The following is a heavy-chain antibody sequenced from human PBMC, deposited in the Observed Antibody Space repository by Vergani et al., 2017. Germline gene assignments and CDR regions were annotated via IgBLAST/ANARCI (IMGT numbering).Heavy chain of an antibody. Sequence: QVSLVESGGGVVQPGRSLTHTCSASGFWFKNFAMHWVRQAPGKGLEWVATISKDVTHDYYEPSVRGRFAVSRDNFKNTMYLQMDRLTTDETAVYFCARDGTDRFVGSCGYSNLLHYWGQGILVTVSS. J-gene: IGHJ4*02. CDR2: ISKDVTHD. V-gene: IGHV3-30*03. D-gene: IGHD3-22*01. CDR3: ARDGTDRFVGSCGYSNLLHY. CDR1: GFWFKNFA.